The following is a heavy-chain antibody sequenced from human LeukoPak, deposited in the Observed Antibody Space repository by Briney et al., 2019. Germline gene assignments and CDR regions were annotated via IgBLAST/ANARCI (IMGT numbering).Heavy chain of an antibody. D-gene: IGHD1-26*01. J-gene: IGHJ5*02. CDR1: GFTFSNCS. Sequence: QTGGSLRLSCAASGFTFSNCSMNWVRQAPGKGLEWISYISSSSSTIYYADSVKGRFTISRDNAKNSLYLQMNSLRAEDTAVYYCVRGEVWFGDWGQGTLVTVSS. CDR3: VRGEVWFGD. V-gene: IGHV3-48*04. CDR2: ISSSSSTI.